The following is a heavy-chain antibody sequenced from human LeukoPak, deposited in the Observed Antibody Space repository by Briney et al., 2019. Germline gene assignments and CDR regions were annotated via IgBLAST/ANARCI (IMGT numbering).Heavy chain of an antibody. V-gene: IGHV1-18*01. CDR2: ISGYNGYT. CDR1: GYTFSSYG. D-gene: IGHD3-22*01. J-gene: IGHJ5*02. Sequence: ASVKVSCKASGYTFSSYGMSWVRQAPGQGLEWMGWISGYNGYTKYAQKFQGRVTMTTETSTSTAYMELRSLRSDDTAMYYCSKVGMGDDNSGYFYHNWFEPWGQGTLVTVSS. CDR3: SKVGMGDDNSGYFYHNWFEP.